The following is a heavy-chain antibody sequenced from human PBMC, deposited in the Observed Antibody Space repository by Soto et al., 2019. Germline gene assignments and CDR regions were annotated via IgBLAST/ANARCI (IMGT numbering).Heavy chain of an antibody. CDR1: GSSISNYY. Sequence: QVQLQESGPGLVKPSETLSLTCTVSGSSISNYYWSWIRQPPGKGLEWIGYVFYSGSTNYNPSLKSRITISVDTSKNQFSLKLSSVTAADTAVYYCARVEKAFDIWGQGTMVTVSS. J-gene: IGHJ3*02. CDR2: VFYSGST. V-gene: IGHV4-59*01. CDR3: ARVEKAFDI.